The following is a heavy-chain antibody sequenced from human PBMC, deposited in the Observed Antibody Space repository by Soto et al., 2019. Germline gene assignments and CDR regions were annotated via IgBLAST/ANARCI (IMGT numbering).Heavy chain of an antibody. V-gene: IGHV1-18*01. D-gene: IGHD2-15*01. Sequence: VSSTASSSTFTSYGISSVRQAPGQGLEWMGWISAYNGNTNYAQKLQGRVTMTTDTSTSTAYMELRSLRSDDTAVYYCAGMVAAFDYWGQGTLVTVSS. CDR2: ISAYNGNT. CDR3: AGMVAAFDY. J-gene: IGHJ4*02. CDR1: SSTFTSYG.